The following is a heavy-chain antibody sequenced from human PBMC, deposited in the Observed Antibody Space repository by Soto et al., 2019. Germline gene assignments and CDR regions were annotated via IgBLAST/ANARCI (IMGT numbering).Heavy chain of an antibody. V-gene: IGHV3-30*04. CDR1: GFTLNSYS. CDR3: ARDVGCGDLSPRTYYYSAMAV. D-gene: IGHD3-16*02. J-gene: IGHJ6*02. CDR2: ISKDGGIE. Sequence: QVQLVESGGGVVQPGRSLRLSCASSGFTLNSYSLHWVRQPPGKGLEWVAFISKDGGIEYYADSVRGRFTISRDHSKTTLYLEMNSLITADTAVYFCARDVGCGDLSPRTYYYSAMAVGGRGTTVPVSS.